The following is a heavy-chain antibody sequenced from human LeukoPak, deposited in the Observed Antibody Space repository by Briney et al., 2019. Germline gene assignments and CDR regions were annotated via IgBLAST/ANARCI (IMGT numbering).Heavy chain of an antibody. CDR2: INPNSGGT. J-gene: IGHJ5*02. V-gene: IGHV1-2*06. CDR3: AREPMVRDFNWFDP. Sequence: ASVKVSCKASGYTFTGYYMHWVRQAPGQGLEWMGRINPNSGGTNYAQKLQGRVTMTRDTSISTAYMQLSRLTSDDTAVYYCAREPMVRDFNWFDPWGQGTLVTVSS. CDR1: GYTFTGYY. D-gene: IGHD3-10*01.